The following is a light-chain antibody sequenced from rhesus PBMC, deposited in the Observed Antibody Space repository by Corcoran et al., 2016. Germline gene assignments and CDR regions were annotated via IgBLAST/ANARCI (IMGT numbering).Light chain of an antibody. CDR2: YVT. Sequence: DIQMTQSPSSVSASVGDRVTITCRASQDITSYLAWYQQKPGKAPQLLIYYVTTLQIGVPSRFSGSGSGTEFTLTISSLQPEDFATYDCQQYNGLPWTFGQGTKVEIK. J-gene: IGKJ1*01. CDR1: QDITSY. V-gene: IGKV1-25*01. CDR3: QQYNGLPWT.